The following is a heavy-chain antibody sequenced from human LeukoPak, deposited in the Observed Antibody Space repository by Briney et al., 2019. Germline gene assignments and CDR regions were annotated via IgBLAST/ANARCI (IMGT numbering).Heavy chain of an antibody. D-gene: IGHD2-2*01. CDR2: IYYSGST. J-gene: IGHJ5*02. CDR3: AREPPGSTSWSGTYWFDP. V-gene: IGHV4-39*07. Sequence: TSETLSLTCTVSGGSISSSSYYWGWIRQPPGKGLERIGSIYYSGSTYYNPSLKSRVTISVDTSKNQFSLKLSSVTAADTAVYYCAREPPGSTSWSGTYWFDPWGQGTLVTVSS. CDR1: GGSISSSSYY.